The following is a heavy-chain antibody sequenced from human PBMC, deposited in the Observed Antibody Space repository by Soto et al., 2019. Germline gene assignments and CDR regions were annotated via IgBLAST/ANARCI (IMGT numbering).Heavy chain of an antibody. Sequence: ASVKVSCKASGGTFSSYAISWVRQAPGQGLEWMGGIIPIFGTANYAQKFQGRVTITADESTSTAYMELSSLGPEDTAVYYCAREVKVVVAANGAFDIWGQGTVVTVSS. CDR3: AREVKVVVAANGAFDI. CDR1: GGTFSSYA. J-gene: IGHJ3*02. V-gene: IGHV1-69*13. CDR2: IIPIFGTA. D-gene: IGHD2-15*01.